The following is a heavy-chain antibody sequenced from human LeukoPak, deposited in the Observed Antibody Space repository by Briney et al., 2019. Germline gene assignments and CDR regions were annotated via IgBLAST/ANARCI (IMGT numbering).Heavy chain of an antibody. CDR2: ISSDNSYI. CDR1: GFSFSTSV. CDR3: ARGPAAIDN. V-gene: IGHV3-21*06. J-gene: IGHJ4*02. D-gene: IGHD2-2*01. Sequence: GGSLRLSRAASGFSFSTSVMNWVRQAPGKGLEWVSSISSDNSYIYYADSVRGRFTISRDNAKNSLHLQMSSLRVDDTAVYFCARGPAAIDNWGQGALVTVSS.